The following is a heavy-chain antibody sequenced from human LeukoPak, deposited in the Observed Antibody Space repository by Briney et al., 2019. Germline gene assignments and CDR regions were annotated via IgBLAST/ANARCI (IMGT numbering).Heavy chain of an antibody. CDR3: ARDLNPRENSDDY. CDR2: TDPIGGST. Sequence: GASVKVSCKASGYTFTNYYIHWVRQAPGQGLEWMGITDPIGGSTNYAQKFQGRVTMTRDTSTSTVYMELSSLRSEDSAVYYCARDLNPRENSDDYWGQGTLVTVSS. D-gene: IGHD1-26*01. CDR1: GYTFTNYY. J-gene: IGHJ4*02. V-gene: IGHV1-46*01.